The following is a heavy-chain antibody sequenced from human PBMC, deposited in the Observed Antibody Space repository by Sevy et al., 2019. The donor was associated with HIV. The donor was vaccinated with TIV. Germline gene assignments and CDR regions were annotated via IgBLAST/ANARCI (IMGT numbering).Heavy chain of an antibody. CDR3: ARDMEFYDYGDYGPAFMPDY. CDR2: IWFDGSNT. D-gene: IGHD4-17*01. Sequence: GGSLRVSCAASGFTFSTYGMHWVRQAPGKGLEWVAVIWFDGSNTYYADSVKGRFTIARDIAKNTLHLQMNSLRADDTAVYYCARDMEFYDYGDYGPAFMPDYWGQGTLVTVSS. CDR1: GFTFSTYG. V-gene: IGHV3-33*01. J-gene: IGHJ4*02.